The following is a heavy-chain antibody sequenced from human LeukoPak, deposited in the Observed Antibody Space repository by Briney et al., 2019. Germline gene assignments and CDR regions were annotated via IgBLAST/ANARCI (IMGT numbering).Heavy chain of an antibody. CDR3: ASQRNDYYDSSGHDY. J-gene: IGHJ4*02. Sequence: SETLSLTCTVSGDSTSNINYYWGWIRQPPGKGLEWIGSIYYSGSTYYNPSLKSRVTISVDTSKSQFSLKLSSVTAADTAVYYCASQRNDYYDSSGHDYWGQETLVTVSS. V-gene: IGHV4-39*01. CDR2: IYYSGST. CDR1: GDSTSNINYY. D-gene: IGHD3-22*01.